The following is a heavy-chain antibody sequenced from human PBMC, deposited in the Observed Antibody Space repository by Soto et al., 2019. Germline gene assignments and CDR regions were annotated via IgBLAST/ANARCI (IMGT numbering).Heavy chain of an antibody. CDR3: AKVYNEIGGSYACAY. J-gene: IGHJ4*02. V-gene: IGHV3-23*01. CDR2: ISGSGGST. D-gene: IGHD1-26*01. CDR1: GFTFSSYA. Sequence: EVQLLESGGGLVQPGGSLRLSCAASGFTFSSYAMSWVRQAPGKGLEWVSAISGSGGSTYYADSVKGRFTISRDNSKNTLYLQMNSLRAEDTAVYYCAKVYNEIGGSYACAYWCQGTLVTVFS.